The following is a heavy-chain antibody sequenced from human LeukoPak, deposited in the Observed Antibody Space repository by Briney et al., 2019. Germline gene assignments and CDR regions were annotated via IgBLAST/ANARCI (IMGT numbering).Heavy chain of an antibody. Sequence: SETLSLTCTVSGGSISSTGYYWGWIRQSPGKGLEWIGTIYHSGSTYYNPSLKSRVTISVDTSKNQFSLKLSSVTVADMAVYYCTRHQWWLAPRNFDYWGQGTLVTVSS. V-gene: IGHV4-39*01. CDR2: IYHSGST. D-gene: IGHD2-8*01. CDR1: GGSISSTGYY. J-gene: IGHJ4*02. CDR3: TRHQWWLAPRNFDY.